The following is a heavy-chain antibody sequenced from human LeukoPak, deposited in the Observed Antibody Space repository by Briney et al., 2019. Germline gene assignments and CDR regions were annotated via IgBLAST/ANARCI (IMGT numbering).Heavy chain of an antibody. D-gene: IGHD6-13*01. CDR1: GFTFDDYA. Sequence: GGSLRLSCAASGFTFDDYAMHWVRQAPGKGLEWVSGISWNSGSIGYADSVKGRFTISRDNAKNSLYLQMNSLRAEDMALYYCAKDITPLIAAAGYFDYWGQGTLVTVSS. CDR2: ISWNSGSI. J-gene: IGHJ4*02. CDR3: AKDITPLIAAAGYFDY. V-gene: IGHV3-9*03.